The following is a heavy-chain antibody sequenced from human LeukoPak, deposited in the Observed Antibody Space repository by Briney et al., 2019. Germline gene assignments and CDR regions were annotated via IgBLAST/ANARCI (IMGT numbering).Heavy chain of an antibody. Sequence: PGGSLRLSCAASGFTFSSYAMHWVRQAPGKGLEWVAVISYDGSNKYYADSVKGRFTISIDNSKNTLYLQMNSLRAEDTAVYYCASETHSSGWYKALLDYWGQGTLVTVSS. D-gene: IGHD6-19*01. CDR2: ISYDGSNK. CDR3: ASETHSSGWYKALLDY. J-gene: IGHJ4*02. CDR1: GFTFSSYA. V-gene: IGHV3-30-3*01.